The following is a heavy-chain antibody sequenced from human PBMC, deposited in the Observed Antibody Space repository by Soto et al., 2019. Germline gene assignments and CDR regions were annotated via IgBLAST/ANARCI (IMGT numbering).Heavy chain of an antibody. CDR1: GFTFSSYG. D-gene: IGHD2-2*01. Sequence: GGSLRLSCAASGFTFSSYGMHWVRQAPGKGLEWVAVISYDGSNKYYADSVKGRFTISRDNSKNTLYLQMNSLRAEDTAVYYCATKLECSSTSCYLAEYGMDVWGQGTTVTVSS. J-gene: IGHJ6*02. V-gene: IGHV3-30*03. CDR2: ISYDGSNK. CDR3: ATKLECSSTSCYLAEYGMDV.